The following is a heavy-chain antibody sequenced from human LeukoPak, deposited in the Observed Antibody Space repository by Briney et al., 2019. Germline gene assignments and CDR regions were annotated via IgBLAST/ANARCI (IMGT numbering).Heavy chain of an antibody. D-gene: IGHD3-22*01. Sequence: GASVKVSCKASGYTFTGYYMHWVRQAPGQGLEWMGGIIPIFGTANYAQKFQGRVTITADESTSTAYMELSSLRSEDTAVYYCALNYDSSGYYSDYWGQGTLVTVSS. V-gene: IGHV1-69*13. CDR3: ALNYDSSGYYSDY. J-gene: IGHJ4*02. CDR1: GYTFTGYY. CDR2: IIPIFGTA.